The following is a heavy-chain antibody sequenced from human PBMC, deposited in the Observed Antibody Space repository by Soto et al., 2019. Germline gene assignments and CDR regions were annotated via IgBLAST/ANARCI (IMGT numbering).Heavy chain of an antibody. CDR2: ISAYNGNT. D-gene: IGHD1-26*01. Sequence: QVQLVQSGAEVKKPGASVKVSCKASGYTFTSYGISWVRQAPGQGREGMGWISAYNGNTNYAQKLQGRVTMTTDTSTSTAYMELRRLRSDDTAVYYCARLVGWGADYYYYYYMDVWGKGTTVTVSS. V-gene: IGHV1-18*01. CDR3: ARLVGWGADYYYYYYMDV. J-gene: IGHJ6*03. CDR1: GYTFTSYG.